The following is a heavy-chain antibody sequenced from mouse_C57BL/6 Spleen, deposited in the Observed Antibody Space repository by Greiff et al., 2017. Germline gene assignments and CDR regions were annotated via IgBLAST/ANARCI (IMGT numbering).Heavy chain of an antibody. D-gene: IGHD1-1*01. Sequence: EVQVVESGGGLVKPGGSLKLSCAASGFTFSDYGMHWVRQAPEKGLEWVAYISSDSSTIYYADTVKGRFTISRDNAKNTLFLQMTSLRSEDTAMYCCAWDYGSRGYCYFDVWGTGTTVTVSS. J-gene: IGHJ1*03. CDR1: GFTFSDYG. CDR3: AWDYGSRGYCYFDV. V-gene: IGHV5-17*01. CDR2: ISSDSSTI.